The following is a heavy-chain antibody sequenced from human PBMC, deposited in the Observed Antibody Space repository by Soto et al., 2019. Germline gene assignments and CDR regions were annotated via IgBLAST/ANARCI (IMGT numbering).Heavy chain of an antibody. CDR2: ISYDGSDK. CDR3: AKSPNFYCSSPNCYKYYFDY. D-gene: IGHD2-2*02. CDR1: GFTFNTYG. J-gene: IGHJ4*02. Sequence: GGSLRLSCAASGFTFNTYGMHWVRQAPGKGLEWVAVISYDGSDKFYADSVKGRFTISRDNSKNTLYLQMSSLRAEDTAIYYCAKSPNFYCSSPNCYKYYFDYWGQGTLVTVSS. V-gene: IGHV3-30*18.